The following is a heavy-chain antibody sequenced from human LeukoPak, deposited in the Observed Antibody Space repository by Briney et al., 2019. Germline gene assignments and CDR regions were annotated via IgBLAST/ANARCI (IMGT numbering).Heavy chain of an antibody. CDR2: IKSKTDGGTT. CDR3: TTVDPQYYYDSSGYYFDY. CDR1: GFTFSNAW. Sequence: PGGSLRLSCAASGFTFSNAWMSWVRQAPGKGLEWVCRIKSKTDGGTTDYAAPVKGRFTISRDDSKNTLYLQMNSLKTEDTAVYYCTTVDPQYYYDSSGYYFDYWGQGTLVTVSS. J-gene: IGHJ4*02. V-gene: IGHV3-15*01. D-gene: IGHD3-22*01.